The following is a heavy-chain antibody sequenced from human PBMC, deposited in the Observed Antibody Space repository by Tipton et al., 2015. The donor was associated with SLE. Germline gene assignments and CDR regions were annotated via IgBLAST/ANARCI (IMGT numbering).Heavy chain of an antibody. V-gene: IGHV4-59*08. J-gene: IGHJ4*02. CDR3: ARQPIAAAGTSNYFDY. CDR2: IYYSGST. Sequence: TLSLTCTVSGGSISSYYWSWIRQPPGKGLEWIGYIYYSGSTNYNPSLKSRATISVDTSKNQFSLKLSSVTAADTAVYYCARQPIAAAGTSNYFDYWGQGTLVTVSS. CDR1: GGSISSYY. D-gene: IGHD6-13*01.